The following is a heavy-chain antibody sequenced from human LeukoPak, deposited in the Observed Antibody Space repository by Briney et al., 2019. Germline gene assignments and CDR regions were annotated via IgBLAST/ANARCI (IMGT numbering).Heavy chain of an antibody. D-gene: IGHD3-22*01. CDR3: ARDRAGYYYDSSGYRHLDY. J-gene: IGHJ4*02. CDR2: ISAYNGNT. CDR1: GYTFTSYG. Sequence: ASVKVSCKASGYTFTSYGISWVRQAPGQGLAWMGWISAYNGNTNYAQKLQGRVTMTTDTSTSTAYMELRSLRSDDTAVYYRARDRAGYYYDSSGYRHLDYWGQGTLVTVSS. V-gene: IGHV1-18*01.